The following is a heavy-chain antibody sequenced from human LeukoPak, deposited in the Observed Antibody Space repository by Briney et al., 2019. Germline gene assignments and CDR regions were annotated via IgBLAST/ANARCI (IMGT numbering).Heavy chain of an antibody. V-gene: IGHV1-2*02. J-gene: IGHJ6*02. CDR2: INPNSGGT. CDR3: ARDHCVSSGCYEDYYYGMDV. Sequence: ASVKVSFKASGYTFTGYYMQWVRQAPGQGLEWMGWINPNSGGTNYAQKFQGRVTMTRDTSISTAYMELSRLRSDDTAVYFCARDHCVSSGCYEDYYYGMDVWGRGTTVTVSS. D-gene: IGHD2-2*01. CDR1: GYTFTGYY.